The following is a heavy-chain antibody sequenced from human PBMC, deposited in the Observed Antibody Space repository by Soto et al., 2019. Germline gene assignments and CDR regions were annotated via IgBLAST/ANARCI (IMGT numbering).Heavy chain of an antibody. CDR1: GYTFTGYY. CDR2: INPNSGGT. Sequence: GASVKVSCKASGYTFTGYYMHWVRQAPGQGLEWMGWINPNSGGTNYAQKFQGWVTMTRDTSISTAYMELSRLRSDDTAVYYCARDRGRGELEGFNGMDVWGQGTTVTVSS. D-gene: IGHD1-26*01. J-gene: IGHJ6*02. CDR3: ARDRGRGELEGFNGMDV. V-gene: IGHV1-2*04.